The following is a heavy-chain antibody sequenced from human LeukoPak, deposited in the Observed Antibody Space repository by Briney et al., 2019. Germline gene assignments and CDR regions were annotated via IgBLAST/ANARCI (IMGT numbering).Heavy chain of an antibody. D-gene: IGHD2-8*01. CDR1: GFTFSTYD. CDR3: ARVVCPFCTTGYGMDV. CDR2: ISYDGRNK. Sequence: PGGSLRLSCAASGFTFSTYDMHWVRQAPGRGLEWVAVISYDGRNKYYADSVEGRFTISRDNFENTLYLQMSSLRAEDTAIYFCARVVCPFCTTGYGMDVWGHGTTVTVSS. V-gene: IGHV3-30*03. J-gene: IGHJ6*02.